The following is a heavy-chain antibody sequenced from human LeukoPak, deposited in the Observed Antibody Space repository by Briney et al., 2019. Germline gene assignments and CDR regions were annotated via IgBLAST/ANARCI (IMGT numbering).Heavy chain of an antibody. CDR3: ARTRSSGYLTFDC. D-gene: IGHD3-22*01. J-gene: IGHJ4*02. CDR2: ITNSGNSK. V-gene: IGHV3-48*01. CDR1: GFTFSNYA. Sequence: AGGSLRLSCAASGFTFSNYAIRRVRQAPGKGLEWVSYITNSGNSKSYADSVKGRFTISRDNTKNSLYLQMNGLRAEDTAVYYCARTRSSGYLTFDCWGQGILVTVSS.